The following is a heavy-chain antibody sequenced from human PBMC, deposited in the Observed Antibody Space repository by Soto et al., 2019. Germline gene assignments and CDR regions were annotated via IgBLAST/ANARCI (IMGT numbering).Heavy chain of an antibody. V-gene: IGHV3-30-3*01. D-gene: IGHD3-3*01. CDR1: GFTFSSYA. Sequence: PGGSLRLSCAASGFTFSSYAMHWVRQAPGKGLEWVAVISYDGSNKYYADSVKGRFTISRDNSKNTLYLQMNSLRAEDTAVYYCARDSSDTNDFWSGLHYYHYGMDVWGQGTTVNVPS. J-gene: IGHJ6*01. CDR2: ISYDGSNK. CDR3: ARDSSDTNDFWSGLHYYHYGMDV.